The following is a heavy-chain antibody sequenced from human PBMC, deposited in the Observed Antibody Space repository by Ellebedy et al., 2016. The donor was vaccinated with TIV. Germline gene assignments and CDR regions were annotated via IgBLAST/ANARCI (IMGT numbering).Heavy chain of an antibody. J-gene: IGHJ4*02. CDR3: ARDAAGNGGKLDY. Sequence: PGGSLRLSCAASGFTVTTNYMNWVRQAPGKGLEWVSVIFSAADGGETHYADSVKGRFTISRDSSKNTLYLPMNSLRAEDTAVYYCARDAAGNGGKLDYWGQGALVTVSS. V-gene: IGHV3-53*01. D-gene: IGHD4-23*01. CDR2: IFSAADGGET. CDR1: GFTVTTNY.